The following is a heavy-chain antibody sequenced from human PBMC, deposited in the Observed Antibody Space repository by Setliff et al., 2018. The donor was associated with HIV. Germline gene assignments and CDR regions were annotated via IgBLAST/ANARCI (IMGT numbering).Heavy chain of an antibody. J-gene: IGHJ4*01. CDR1: GVSVNNDDDY. Sequence: PSETLSLTCAVSGVSVNNDDDYWGWISQPPGKGLEWIAIIHQSGTAHKRPSLKSRVTISIDTSENLFSLKLSGVTAADTAIYYCARQVGEGKWYLDSWGHGTLVTVSS. D-gene: IGHD1-26*01. V-gene: IGHV4-39*01. CDR3: ARQVGEGKWYLDS. CDR2: IHQSGTA.